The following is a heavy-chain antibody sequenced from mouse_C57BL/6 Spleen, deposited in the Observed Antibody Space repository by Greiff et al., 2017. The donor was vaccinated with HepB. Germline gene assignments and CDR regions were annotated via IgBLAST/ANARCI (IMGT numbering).Heavy chain of an antibody. V-gene: IGHV1-15*01. CDR3: ARDYDYKGYFAV. D-gene: IGHD2-4*01. CDR1: GYTFTDYE. CDR2: IYPVTGGT. Sequence: QVQLQQSGAELVRPGASVTLSCKASGYTFTDYEMHWVKQTPVHGLEWIGAIYPVTGGTAYNQKFKGKAILTADKSSSTAYMELRSLTSEDSAVYYSARDYDYKGYFAVWGTGTPVTVSS. J-gene: IGHJ1*03.